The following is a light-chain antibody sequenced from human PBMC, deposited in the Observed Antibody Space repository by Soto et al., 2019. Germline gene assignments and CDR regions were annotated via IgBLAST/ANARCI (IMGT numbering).Light chain of an antibody. CDR1: QGIETY. Sequence: ILMTQSPSTLSASIGDRVTITCRASQGIETYLAWYQQKPGKAPSLLIYQATRLESGVPSRFSGSGSGTEFILAISSRQPHDFASYYCQQFYRSSWTFGPGTKVEIK. J-gene: IGKJ1*01. CDR3: QQFYRSSWT. V-gene: IGKV1-5*03. CDR2: QAT.